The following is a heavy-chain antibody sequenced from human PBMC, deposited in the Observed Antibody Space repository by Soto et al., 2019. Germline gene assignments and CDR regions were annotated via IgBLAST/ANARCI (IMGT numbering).Heavy chain of an antibody. J-gene: IGHJ6*02. D-gene: IGHD4-4*01. Sequence: GGSLRLSCAASGFTFSSYAMHWVRQAPGKGLEWVAVISYDGSNKYYADSVKGRFTISRDNSKNTLYLQMNSLRAEDTAVYYCARDYSGYEYYGMDVWGQGTTVTSP. CDR2: ISYDGSNK. V-gene: IGHV3-30-3*01. CDR1: GFTFSSYA. CDR3: ARDYSGYEYYGMDV.